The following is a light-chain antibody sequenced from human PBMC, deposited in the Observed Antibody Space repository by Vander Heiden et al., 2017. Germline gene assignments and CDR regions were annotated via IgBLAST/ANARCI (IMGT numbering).Light chain of an antibody. J-gene: IGLJ2*01. CDR2: GAT. CDR3: CSHAGDVSFVV. V-gene: IGLV2-23*01. CDR1: SRPVGSYNL. Sequence: SALTQPTSVSGSPGQSITISSTGTSRPVGSYNLVSCYRQHPGKAPKLLIYGATEGPAGVSSRFAGAKSAKTAFLTMSGRRTGDEGDYYCCSHAGDVSFVVFGGGTKLTVL.